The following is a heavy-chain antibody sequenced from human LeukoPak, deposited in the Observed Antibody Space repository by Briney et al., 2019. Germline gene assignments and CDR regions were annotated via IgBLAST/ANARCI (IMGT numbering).Heavy chain of an antibody. CDR2: ISSSGSTI. CDR3: AREGTNVPCTSCYWSYYYYGMDV. CDR1: GFTFSDYY. J-gene: IGHJ6*02. Sequence: GGSLGLSCAASGFTFSDYYMSWIRQAPGKGLEWVSYISSSGSTIYYADSVKGRFTISRDNAKNSLYLQMNSLRAEDTAVYYCAREGTNVPCTSCYWSYYYYGMDVWGQGTTVTVSS. V-gene: IGHV3-11*01. D-gene: IGHD2-2*01.